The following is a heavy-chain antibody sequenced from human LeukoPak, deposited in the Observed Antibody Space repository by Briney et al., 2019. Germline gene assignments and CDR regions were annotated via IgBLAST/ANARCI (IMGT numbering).Heavy chain of an antibody. Sequence: GGSLRLSCSASGFVFSDYPLHWIRQSPGKGPEWVAVISFDGSHQYYADSVKGRFTISRDNAKNSLYLQMDSLRAEDAAVYYCARTSGESTAALRAPFDYWGQETLATVSS. J-gene: IGHJ4*02. D-gene: IGHD6-6*01. CDR2: ISFDGSHQ. V-gene: IGHV3-30*07. CDR3: ARTSGESTAALRAPFDY. CDR1: GFVFSDYP.